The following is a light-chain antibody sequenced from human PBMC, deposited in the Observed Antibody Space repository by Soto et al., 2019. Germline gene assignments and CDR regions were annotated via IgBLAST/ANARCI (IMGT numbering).Light chain of an antibody. CDR1: QTFSNSF. V-gene: IGKV3-20*01. CDR2: CAS. J-gene: IGKJ5*01. Sequence: EIVLTQSPGTLSLSPGERATLSCRASQTFSNSFLSWFQRIPGQAPRLHIYCASMRATGIPDRFSGSGSGTDFTLTISRLEPEDFSVYYCQQCGSSSTFGQGTRLEI. CDR3: QQCGSSST.